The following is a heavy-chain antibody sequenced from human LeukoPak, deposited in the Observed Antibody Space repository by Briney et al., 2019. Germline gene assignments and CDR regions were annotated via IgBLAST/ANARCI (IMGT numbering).Heavy chain of an antibody. D-gene: IGHD3-3*01. Sequence: GESLKISCKGSGYSFISYWITWVRQMPGKGLEWMGRIDPSDSYSNYSPSFKGHVTISDDKSTSTAYLQWSSLKASDTAIYYCARWSGPNWFDPWGQGTLVTVSS. V-gene: IGHV5-10-1*01. CDR1: GYSFISYW. CDR2: IDPSDSYS. CDR3: ARWSGPNWFDP. J-gene: IGHJ5*02.